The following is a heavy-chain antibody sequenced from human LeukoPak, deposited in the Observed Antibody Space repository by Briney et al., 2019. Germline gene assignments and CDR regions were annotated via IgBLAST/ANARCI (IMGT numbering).Heavy chain of an antibody. V-gene: IGHV3-20*04. CDR1: GFTFNDYG. D-gene: IGHD3-9*01. Sequence: GGSLRLSCAASGFTFNDYGMSWVRQAPGQGPEWVSGITWNGGSTDYAASVKGRFTISRDNAKNSLYLQMNSLRAEDTAVYYCARDRDGYDILTGHYYYYMDVWGKGTTVTISS. J-gene: IGHJ6*03. CDR3: ARDRDGYDILTGHYYYYMDV. CDR2: ITWNGGST.